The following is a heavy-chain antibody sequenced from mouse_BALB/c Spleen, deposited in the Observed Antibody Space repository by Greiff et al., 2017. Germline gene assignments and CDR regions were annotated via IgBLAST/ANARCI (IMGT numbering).Heavy chain of an antibody. J-gene: IGHJ2*01. D-gene: IGHD3-3*01. Sequence: EVKVVESGGGLVQPGGSLRLSCATSGFTFTDYYMSWVRQPPGKALEWLGFIRNKANGYTTEYSASVKGRFTISRDNSQSILYLQMNTLRAEDSATYYCARDIGTARDYWGQGTTLTVSS. V-gene: IGHV7-3*02. CDR2: IRNKANGYTT. CDR1: GFTFTDYY. CDR3: ARDIGTARDY.